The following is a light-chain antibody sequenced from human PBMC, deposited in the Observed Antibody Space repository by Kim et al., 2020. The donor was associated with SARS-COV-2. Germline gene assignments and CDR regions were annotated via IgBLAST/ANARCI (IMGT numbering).Light chain of an antibody. CDR2: DAS. CDR1: QSVSSSY. V-gene: IGKV3D-7*01. CDR3: QQDYNLPNS. J-gene: IGKJ3*01. Sequence: PGERVTLSCRASQSVSSSYLTWCQQKPGQAPRLLICDASTRATGIPARFGGSGSGADFTLTISSLQPEDFAVYYCQQDYNLPNSFGPGTKVDIK.